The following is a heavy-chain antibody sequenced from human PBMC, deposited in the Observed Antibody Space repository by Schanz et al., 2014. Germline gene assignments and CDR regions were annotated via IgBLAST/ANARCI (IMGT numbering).Heavy chain of an antibody. J-gene: IGHJ3*02. V-gene: IGHV4-61*02. CDR2: IYTSGST. Sequence: QVQLQESGPGLVKPSQTLSLTCTVSGGSISSGSYYWSWIRQPAGKGLEWIGRIYTSGSTNYNPSLRGGVPIPVDTPKTHFSLKLSSVAAADTAVYYCARDVGGCSSSTSCYAFEIWGQGTMVTVSS. CDR3: ARDVGGCSSSTSCYAFEI. CDR1: GGSISSGSYY. D-gene: IGHD2-2*01.